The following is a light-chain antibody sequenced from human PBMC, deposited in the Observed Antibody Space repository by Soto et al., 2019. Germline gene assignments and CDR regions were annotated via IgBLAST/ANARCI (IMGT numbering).Light chain of an antibody. CDR3: LQHNTFPVT. J-gene: IGKJ3*01. CDR1: QGISAF. V-gene: IGKV1-17*01. CDR2: AAS. Sequence: DIQMTQSPSSLSASVGDRVTITCRASQGISAFLAWFQQKPGQAPKRLIHAASSLESGVPSRFSGSGSGTEVFLTISSLQPEESANYSCLQHNTFPVTFGPGTKVEIK.